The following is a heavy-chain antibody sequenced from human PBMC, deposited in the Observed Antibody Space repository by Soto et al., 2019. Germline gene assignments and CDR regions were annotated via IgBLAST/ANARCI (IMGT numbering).Heavy chain of an antibody. CDR2: INLSGST. V-gene: IGHV4-34*01. CDR3: ARGRKGSGWYWYYYGMDV. D-gene: IGHD6-19*01. CDR1: GGSFSGYY. Sequence: SETLSLTCAVYGGSFSGYYWSWIRQPPGKGLEWIGEINLSGSTNYNPSLKSRVTISVDTSKNQFSLKLSSVTAADTAVYYCARGRKGSGWYWYYYGMDVWGQGTTVTVSS. J-gene: IGHJ6*02.